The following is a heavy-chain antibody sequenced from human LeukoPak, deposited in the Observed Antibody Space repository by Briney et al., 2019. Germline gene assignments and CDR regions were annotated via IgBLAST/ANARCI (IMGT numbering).Heavy chain of an antibody. D-gene: IGHD3-10*01. CDR2: ISYDGSNK. J-gene: IGHJ4*02. CDR3: AKSGNRLFDY. V-gene: IGHV3-30*18. Sequence: GGSLRLSCAASGFTFSSYGMHWVRQAPGKGLEWVAVISYDGSNKYYAGSVKGRFTISRDNSKNTLYLQMNSLRAEDTAVYYCAKSGNRLFDYWGQGTLVTVSS. CDR1: GFTFSSYG.